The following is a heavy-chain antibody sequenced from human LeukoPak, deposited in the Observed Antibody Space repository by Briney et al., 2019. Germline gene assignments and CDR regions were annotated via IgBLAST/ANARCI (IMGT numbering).Heavy chain of an antibody. CDR3: ARDRITDFWSGYYTNYFDY. D-gene: IGHD3-3*01. J-gene: IGHJ4*02. CDR1: GFTSSDYY. Sequence: GGSLRLSCAASGFTSSDYYMSWIRQAPGKGLEWVSYISSSGSTIYYADSVKGRFTISRDNAKNSLYLQMNSLRAEDTAVYYCARDRITDFWSGYYTNYFDYWGQGTLVTVSS. CDR2: ISSSGSTI. V-gene: IGHV3-11*04.